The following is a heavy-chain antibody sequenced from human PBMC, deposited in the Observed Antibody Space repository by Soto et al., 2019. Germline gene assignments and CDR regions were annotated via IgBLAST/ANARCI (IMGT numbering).Heavy chain of an antibody. CDR3: ARWYSSRSLNYYHYMDV. J-gene: IGHJ6*03. Sequence: ASVKVSCKASGYTFTSYGISWVRQSPGQGLEWMGWISAYNGNTNYAQKLQGRVTMTTDTSTSTAYMELRSLRSDDTAVYYCARWYSSRSLNYYHYMDVWGKGTTVTVSS. CDR2: ISAYNGNT. CDR1: GYTFTSYG. D-gene: IGHD6-13*01. V-gene: IGHV1-18*01.